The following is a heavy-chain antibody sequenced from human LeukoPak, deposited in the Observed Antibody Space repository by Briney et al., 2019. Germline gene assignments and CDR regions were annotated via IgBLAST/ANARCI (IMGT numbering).Heavy chain of an antibody. CDR2: IKKDGSEK. D-gene: IGHD3-16*02. J-gene: IGHJ4*02. V-gene: IGHV3-7*04. CDR1: GSTFSSYW. Sequence: QPGGSLKLSCEAAGSTFSSYWMSWVRQAPGKGMEWVANIKKDGSEKYYVDSVKGRFTISRDNAKKSLYLQMISLRAEDTAVYYCARNRHSNWGQGTLVTVSS. CDR3: ARNRHSN.